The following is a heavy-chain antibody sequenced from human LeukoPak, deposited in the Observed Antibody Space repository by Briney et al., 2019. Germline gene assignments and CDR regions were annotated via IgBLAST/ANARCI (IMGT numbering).Heavy chain of an antibody. CDR3: ARDRGITMVRGVITNAFDI. CDR2: ISAYYGNA. J-gene: IGHJ3*02. Sequence: ASVKVSCKASGYTFTTYAISWVRQAPGQGLEWMGWISAYYGNATYAQKFQGRVTMTTDTSTSTAYMELRSLRSDDTAVYYCARDRGITMVRGVITNAFDIWGQGTMVTVSS. V-gene: IGHV1-18*01. D-gene: IGHD3-10*01. CDR1: GYTFTTYA.